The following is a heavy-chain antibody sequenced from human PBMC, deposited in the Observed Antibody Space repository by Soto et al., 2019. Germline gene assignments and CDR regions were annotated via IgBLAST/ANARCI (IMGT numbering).Heavy chain of an antibody. Sequence: EVQLVESGGGLVQPGGSLKLSCAASGFTSSGSAMHWVRQASGKGLEWVGRIRSKANSYATAYAASVKGRFTISRDDSKNTAYLQMNSLKTEDTAVYYCTSTAPRLQLVLDVGYYYYGMDVWGQGTTVTVSS. CDR2: IRSKANSYAT. CDR1: GFTSSGSA. CDR3: TSTAPRLQLVLDVGYYYYGMDV. V-gene: IGHV3-73*02. J-gene: IGHJ6*02. D-gene: IGHD6-13*01.